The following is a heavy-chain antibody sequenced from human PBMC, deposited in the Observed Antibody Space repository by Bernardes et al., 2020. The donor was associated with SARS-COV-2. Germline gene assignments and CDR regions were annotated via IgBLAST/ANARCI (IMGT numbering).Heavy chain of an antibody. D-gene: IGHD3-9*01. CDR3: AKDREYAYWLFGTD. V-gene: IGHV3-23*01. CDR1: GFIFSNYA. J-gene: IGHJ4*02. CDR2: ISGGGVST. Sequence: GGSLRLSCAASGFIFSNYAMSWVRQAPGKGLEWVSDISGGGVSTHYADSVKGRFTISRDNSKNTLYLQMNSLRAEDTAVYYCAKDREYAYWLFGTDWGQGTLVTVSS.